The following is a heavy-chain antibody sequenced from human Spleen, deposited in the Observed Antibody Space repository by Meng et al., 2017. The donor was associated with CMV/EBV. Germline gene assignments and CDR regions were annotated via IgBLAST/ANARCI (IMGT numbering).Heavy chain of an antibody. V-gene: IGHV3-11*01. CDR2: ISTSGTSV. D-gene: IGHD2-2*02. Sequence: SGVTYTAYYINWIPQSREKGLEWFSKISTSGTSVSSADSVKGRFTISRANAKHSLYLRMNSLRAEDTAVYYCASGSRLNIPSRRFAPWGQGTLVTVSS. CDR3: ASGSRLNIPSRRFAP. CDR1: GVTYTAYY. J-gene: IGHJ5*02.